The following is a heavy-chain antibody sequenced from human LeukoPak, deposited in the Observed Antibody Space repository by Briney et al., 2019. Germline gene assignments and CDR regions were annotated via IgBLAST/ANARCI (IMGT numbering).Heavy chain of an antibody. CDR3: ARSAQELEPVAFDI. J-gene: IGHJ3*02. D-gene: IGHD1-1*01. CDR2: IYPGDSDT. V-gene: IGHV5-51*01. Sequence: GASVKVSCKASGGTFSSYAISWVRQMPGKGLEWMGIIYPGDSDTRYSPSFQGQVTISADKSISTAYLQWSSLKASDTAMYYCARSAQELEPVAFDIWGQGTMVTVSS. CDR1: GGTFSSYA.